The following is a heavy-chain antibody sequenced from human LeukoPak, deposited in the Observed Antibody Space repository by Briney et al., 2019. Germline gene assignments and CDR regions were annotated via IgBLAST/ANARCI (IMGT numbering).Heavy chain of an antibody. V-gene: IGHV3-11*04. Sequence: PGGFLRLSCAASGFTFSDYYMSWIRQAPGKGLEWVSYISSSGSTIYYADSVKGRFTISRDNAKNSLYLQMNSLRAEDTAVYYCARDGAPYYYYYYMDVWGKGTTVTVSS. CDR2: ISSSGSTI. CDR1: GFTFSDYY. CDR3: ARDGAPYYYYYYMDV. J-gene: IGHJ6*03. D-gene: IGHD3-16*01.